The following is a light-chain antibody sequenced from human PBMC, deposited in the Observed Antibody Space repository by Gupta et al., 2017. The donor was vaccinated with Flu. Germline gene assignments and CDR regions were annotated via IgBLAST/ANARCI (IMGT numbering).Light chain of an antibody. CDR2: KDS. CDR1: ALPNQY. J-gene: IGLJ3*02. CDR3: ESPDTSVTSLV. V-gene: IGLV3-25*03. Sequence: SYELTQPPSVSVSPGQTARITCSGDALPNQYAFWYQQKSGQAPVLVIYKDSERPSGIPERFSGSSSGTIATLTISGVQAEDEADYYCESPDTSVTSLVFGGGTKLTVL.